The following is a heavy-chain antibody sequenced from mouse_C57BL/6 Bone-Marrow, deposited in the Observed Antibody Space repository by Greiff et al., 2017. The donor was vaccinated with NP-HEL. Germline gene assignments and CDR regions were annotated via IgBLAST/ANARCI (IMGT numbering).Heavy chain of an antibody. J-gene: IGHJ3*01. V-gene: IGHV5-17*01. CDR1: GFTFSDYG. D-gene: IGHD2-3*01. Sequence: EVKLMESGGGLVKPGGSLKLSCAASGFTFSDYGMHWVRQAPEKGLEWVAYISSGSSTIYYADTVKGRFTISRDNAKNTLFLQMTSLRSEDTAMYYCARGGYYVAWFAYWGQGTLVTVSA. CDR3: ARGGYYVAWFAY. CDR2: ISSGSSTI.